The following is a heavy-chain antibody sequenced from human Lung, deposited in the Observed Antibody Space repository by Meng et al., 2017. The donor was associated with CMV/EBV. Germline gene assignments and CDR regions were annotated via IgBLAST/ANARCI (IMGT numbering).Heavy chain of an antibody. Sequence: GGSLRLXXAASGFTFSNYWMSWVRQAPGKGLEWVANIKQDGGERYYVDSVKGRFTISRDNAKNSLHLQMNSLRAEDTAVYFCARAATYYSGSGSYYDSWGQGXLVTVSS. CDR1: GFTFSNYW. J-gene: IGHJ4*02. CDR3: ARAATYYSGSGSYYDS. V-gene: IGHV3-7*04. CDR2: IKQDGGER. D-gene: IGHD3-10*01.